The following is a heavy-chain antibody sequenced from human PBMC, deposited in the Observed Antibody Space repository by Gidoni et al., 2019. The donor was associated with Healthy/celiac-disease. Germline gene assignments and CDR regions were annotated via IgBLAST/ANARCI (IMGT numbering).Heavy chain of an antibody. CDR2: ISYDGSNK. Sequence: LEWVAVISYDGSNKYYADSVKGRFTISRDNSKNTLYLQMNSLRAEDTAVYYCARERAYCSGGSCYSAYFDYWGQGTLVTVSS. D-gene: IGHD2-15*01. CDR3: ARERAYCSGGSCYSAYFDY. J-gene: IGHJ4*02. V-gene: IGHV3-30-3*01.